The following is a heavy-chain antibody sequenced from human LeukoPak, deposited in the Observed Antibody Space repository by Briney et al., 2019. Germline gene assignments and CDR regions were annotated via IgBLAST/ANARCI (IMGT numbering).Heavy chain of an antibody. Sequence: ASVKVSCKASGYTFTSYAMNWVRQAPGQGLEWMGWINTNTGNPTYAQGFTGRFVFSLDTSVSTAYLQISSLKAEDTAVYYCARGVLGGRQWLVHHDLDYWGQGTLVTVSS. V-gene: IGHV7-4-1*02. CDR2: INTNTGNP. CDR3: ARGVLGGRQWLVHHDLDY. CDR1: GYTFTSYA. D-gene: IGHD6-19*01. J-gene: IGHJ4*02.